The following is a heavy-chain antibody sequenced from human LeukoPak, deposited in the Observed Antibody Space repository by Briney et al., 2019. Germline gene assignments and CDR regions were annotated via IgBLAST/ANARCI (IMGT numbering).Heavy chain of an antibody. J-gene: IGHJ4*02. CDR3: ATGRRGDF. CDR2: IKRKSDGGTT. Sequence: KPGGSLRLSCAASGFTFSDAWMTWLRQAPGQGLEWIGLIKRKSDGGTTQYGPPMEGSFTISRDDSKETLYLQMDSVKTEDTAVYYCATGRRGDFWGRGPLVPVSS. D-gene: IGHD3-16*01. CDR1: GFTFSDAW. V-gene: IGHV3-15*05.